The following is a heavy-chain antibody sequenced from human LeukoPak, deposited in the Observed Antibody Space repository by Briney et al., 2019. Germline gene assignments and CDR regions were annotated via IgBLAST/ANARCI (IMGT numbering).Heavy chain of an antibody. D-gene: IGHD1-26*01. CDR1: GGSISSYY. V-gene: IGHV4-59*08. J-gene: IGHJ6*02. CDR2: TYYSGST. Sequence: SETLSLTCTVSGGSISSYYWSWIRQPPGKGLEWIGYTYYSGSTNYNPSLKSRVTISVDTSKNQFSLKLSSVTAADTAVYYCARLEQYYYYGMDVWGQGTTVTVSS. CDR3: ARLEQYYYYGMDV.